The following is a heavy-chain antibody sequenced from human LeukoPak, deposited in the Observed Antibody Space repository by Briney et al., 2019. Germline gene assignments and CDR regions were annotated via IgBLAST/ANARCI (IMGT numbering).Heavy chain of an antibody. CDR1: GYTFPSYF. V-gene: IGHV1-46*01. D-gene: IGHD3-22*01. Sequence: ASVKVSCKASGYTFPSYFMHWVRQAPGQGLEWMGIINPTGGSTTYAQKFQGRVTMTRDTSTSTVYMELSSLRSDDTAVYYCAKHYDSSGYYAGCGPDYWGQGTLVTVSS. CDR3: AKHYDSSGYYAGCGPDY. J-gene: IGHJ4*02. CDR2: INPTGGST.